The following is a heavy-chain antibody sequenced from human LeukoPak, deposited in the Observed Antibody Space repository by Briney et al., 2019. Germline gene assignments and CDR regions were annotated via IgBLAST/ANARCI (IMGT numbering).Heavy chain of an antibody. CDR1: GGTFISYA. V-gene: IGHV1-69*06. D-gene: IGHD2/OR15-2a*01. CDR3: VRGFFLGTTYKNFDY. Sequence: ASVKVSCKASGGTFISYAISWVRQAPGQGREWMGGISPIFGTANYAQKFQGRVTITPDKSTSAAYMELSSLRYDETPVYFFVRGFFLGTTYKNFDYWGQGTLVTVSS. CDR2: ISPIFGTA. J-gene: IGHJ4*02.